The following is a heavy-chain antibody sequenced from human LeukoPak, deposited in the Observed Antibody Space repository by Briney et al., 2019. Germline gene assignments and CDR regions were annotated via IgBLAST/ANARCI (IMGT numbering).Heavy chain of an antibody. CDR2: IIPIFGTA. Sequence: ASVKVSCKASGGTFSSCAISWVRQAPGQGLEWMGGIIPIFGTANYAQKFQGRVTITTDESTSTAYMELSSLRSEDTAVYYCAREVAIVNWFDPWGQGTLVTVSS. J-gene: IGHJ5*02. V-gene: IGHV1-69*05. D-gene: IGHD2/OR15-2a*01. CDR1: GGTFSSCA. CDR3: AREVAIVNWFDP.